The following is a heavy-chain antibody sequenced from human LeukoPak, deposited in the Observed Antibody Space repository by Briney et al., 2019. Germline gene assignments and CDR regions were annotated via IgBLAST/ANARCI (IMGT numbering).Heavy chain of an antibody. Sequence: ASVKVSCKASGYTCTSYDINWVRQATGQGLEWMGWMNPNSGNTGYAQKFQGRVTITRNTSISTAYMELSSLRSEDTAVYYCARKVKAYCGGDCYSDAFDIWGQGTMVTVSS. CDR1: GYTCTSYD. J-gene: IGHJ3*02. CDR2: MNPNSGNT. CDR3: ARKVKAYCGGDCYSDAFDI. V-gene: IGHV1-8*03. D-gene: IGHD2-21*02.